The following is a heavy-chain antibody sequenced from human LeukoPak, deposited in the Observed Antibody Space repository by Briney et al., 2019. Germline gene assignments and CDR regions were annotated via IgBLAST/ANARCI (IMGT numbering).Heavy chain of an antibody. J-gene: IGHJ5*02. Sequence: PGGSLRLSCAASGFAFNNYVMTWVRQTQGKGLEWVSAFGTTGGSTYYADSVKGRFTISRDNSKNTLYLQMSSLRAEDTAIYYCARVEGGRGGVPDLWGQGTLVTVSS. CDR1: GFAFNNYV. V-gene: IGHV3-23*01. CDR3: ARVEGGRGGVPDL. D-gene: IGHD5-24*01. CDR2: FGTTGGST.